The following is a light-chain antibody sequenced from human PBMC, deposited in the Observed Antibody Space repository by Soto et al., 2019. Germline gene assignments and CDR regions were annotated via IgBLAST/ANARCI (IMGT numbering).Light chain of an antibody. CDR2: AAS. J-gene: IGKJ1*01. Sequence: DIQMTQSPSSLSASVGDRVTITCRASQSISSYLNWYQQKPWQAPKLLIYAASSLQSGVPSRVSGSGSGTDFTLTISSLQPEEFTTYYCQQSYSTPRTFGQGTKVEIK. CDR3: QQSYSTPRT. CDR1: QSISSY. V-gene: IGKV1-39*01.